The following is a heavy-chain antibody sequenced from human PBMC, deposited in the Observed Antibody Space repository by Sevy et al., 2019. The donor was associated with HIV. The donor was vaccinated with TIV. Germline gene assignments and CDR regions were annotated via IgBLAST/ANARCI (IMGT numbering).Heavy chain of an antibody. CDR3: AKDLRRSYGDYYYYMDV. Sequence: LSLTCAASGFTFSSYAMSWVRQAPGKGLEWVSAISGSGGSTYYADSVKGRFTISRDNSKNTLYLQMNSLRAEDTAVYYCAKDLRRSYGDYYYYMDVWGKGTTVTVSS. CDR1: GFTFSSYA. J-gene: IGHJ6*03. V-gene: IGHV3-23*01. CDR2: ISGSGGST. D-gene: IGHD4-17*01.